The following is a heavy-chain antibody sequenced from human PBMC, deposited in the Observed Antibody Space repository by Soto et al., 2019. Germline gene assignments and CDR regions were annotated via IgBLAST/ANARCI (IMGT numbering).Heavy chain of an antibody. CDR2: INPSGGTA. D-gene: IGHD1-1*01. CDR1: GYAFTSYY. CDR3: ARGKLERGYYYGMDV. J-gene: IGHJ6*02. Sequence: GASVKVSCKASGYAFTSYYMHWVRQAPGQGLEWMGIINPSGGTANYAQKFQGRVTITADESTSTAYMELSSLRSEDTAVYYCARGKLERGYYYGMDVWGQGTTVTVSS. V-gene: IGHV1-46*01.